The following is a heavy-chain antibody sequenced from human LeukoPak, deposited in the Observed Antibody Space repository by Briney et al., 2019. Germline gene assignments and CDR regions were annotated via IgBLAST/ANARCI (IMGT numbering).Heavy chain of an antibody. CDR2: MNPNSGNT. D-gene: IGHD4-23*01. Sequence: ASVKVSCKASGYTFTSYDINWVRQATGQGLEWMGWMNPNSGNTGYAQKFQGRVTMTRNTSISTAYMELSSLRSEDTAVYYCARGTLRWSNLYYYYYYMDVWGKGTTGTISS. CDR1: GYTFTSYD. J-gene: IGHJ6*03. V-gene: IGHV1-8*01. CDR3: ARGTLRWSNLYYYYYYMDV.